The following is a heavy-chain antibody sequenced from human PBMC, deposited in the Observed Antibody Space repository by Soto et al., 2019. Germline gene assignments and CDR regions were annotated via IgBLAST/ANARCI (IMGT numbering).Heavy chain of an antibody. CDR3: FGSRGWYGDDAFDI. V-gene: IGHV3-15*07. D-gene: IGHD6-19*01. CDR1: GFTFSNAG. CDR2: IKSKTEDGTT. J-gene: IGHJ3*02. Sequence: GGSLRLSCAASGFTFSNAGMNWVRQAPGKGLEWVGRIKSKTEDGTTDYAAPLKGRFTTSRDDSKNTLYLQMNSMNNEDTAEYYCFGSRGWYGDDAFDIWGQGTMVTVSS.